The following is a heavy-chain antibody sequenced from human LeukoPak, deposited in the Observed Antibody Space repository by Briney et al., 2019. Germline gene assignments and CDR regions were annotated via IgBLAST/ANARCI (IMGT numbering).Heavy chain of an antibody. Sequence: GGSLRLSCAASGFTFSSYEMNWVRQAPGKGLEWVAVISYDGSNKYYADSVRGRFTISRDNAKNTLYLQMDSLRAEDTAVYYCARDRYYDSSGSSYWGQGTLVTVSS. CDR3: ARDRYYDSSGSSY. V-gene: IGHV3-30*03. D-gene: IGHD3-22*01. CDR1: GFTFSSYE. CDR2: ISYDGSNK. J-gene: IGHJ4*02.